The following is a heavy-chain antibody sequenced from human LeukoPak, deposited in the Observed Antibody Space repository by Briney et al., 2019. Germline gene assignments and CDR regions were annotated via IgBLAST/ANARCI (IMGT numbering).Heavy chain of an antibody. CDR3: ASGPYYDGSGYLAH. CDR1: GFTFSSYA. J-gene: IGHJ4*02. D-gene: IGHD3-22*01. Sequence: LSGGSLRLSCAASGFTFSSYAMSWVRQAPGKGLEWVSAISGSGGSTYYADSVKGRFTISRDNSKNTLYLQMNSLRAEDTAVYYCASGPYYDGSGYLAHWGQGTLVTVSS. V-gene: IGHV3-23*01. CDR2: ISGSGGST.